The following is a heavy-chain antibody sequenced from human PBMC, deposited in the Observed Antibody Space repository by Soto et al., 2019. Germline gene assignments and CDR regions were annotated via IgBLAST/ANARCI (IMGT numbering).Heavy chain of an antibody. D-gene: IGHD2-8*01. CDR1: GYTFTSYD. V-gene: IGHV1-8*01. J-gene: IGHJ4*02. CDR2: MNPNSGNT. Sequence: ASVKVSCKASGYTFTSYDINWVRQATGQGLEWMGWMNPNSGNTGYAQKFQGRVTMARNTSISTAYMELSSLRSEDTAVYYCARAHDPDALGFDYWGQGTLVTVSS. CDR3: ARAHDPDALGFDY.